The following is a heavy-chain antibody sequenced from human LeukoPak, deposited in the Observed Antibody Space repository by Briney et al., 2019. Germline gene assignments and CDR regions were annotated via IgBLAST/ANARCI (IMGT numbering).Heavy chain of an antibody. CDR3: SRSYTSRYSSGWRTLDC. CDR1: GFTFGDYG. V-gene: IGHV3-49*03. J-gene: IGHJ4*02. D-gene: IGHD6-19*01. CDR2: FRRKAYGGTT. Sequence: GGSLTLSCTASGFTFGDYGMSWFRQAPGKGVEWVCFFRRKAYGGTTEYAASVKGRFTLSRDDSKSIVYLQMNSLKTKDTAVYYCSRSYTSRYSSGWRTLDCWGQGTLVTVSS.